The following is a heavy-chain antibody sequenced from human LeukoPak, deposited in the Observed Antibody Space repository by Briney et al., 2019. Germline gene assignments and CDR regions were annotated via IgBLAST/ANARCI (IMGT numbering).Heavy chain of an antibody. Sequence: GGSLRLSCAASGFTFSSYWLHWVRQAPGKGLVWVSRISTGGSTTSYADSVKGRFTISRDNAKNTLYLQMNSLRAEDMAVYYCARVPNGGNYIGDYWGQGTLVTVSS. CDR2: ISTGGSTT. CDR1: GFTFSSYW. CDR3: ARVPNGGNYIGDY. V-gene: IGHV3-74*01. D-gene: IGHD4-23*01. J-gene: IGHJ4*02.